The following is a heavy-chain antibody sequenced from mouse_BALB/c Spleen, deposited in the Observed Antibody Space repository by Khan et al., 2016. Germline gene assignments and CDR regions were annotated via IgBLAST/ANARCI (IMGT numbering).Heavy chain of an antibody. D-gene: IGHD2-2*01. CDR1: GYSITSDYA. J-gene: IGHJ3*01. CDR3: ARSGALYGYFTY. Sequence: EVQLQESGPGLVKPSQSLSLTCTVTGYSITSDYAWNWIRQFPGNKLECLGYLSSSGTTIYNPSLKSRISITRDTSKNQFFLQLNSVTSEDTATYYCARSGALYGYFTYWGQGTLVTVSA. CDR2: LSSSGTT. V-gene: IGHV3-2*02.